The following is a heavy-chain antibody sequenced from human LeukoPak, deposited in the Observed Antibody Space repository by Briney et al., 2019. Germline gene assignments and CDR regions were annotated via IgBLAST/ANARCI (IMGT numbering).Heavy chain of an antibody. Sequence: GESLKISCKGSGYSFTSYWIGWVRQMPGKGLEWMGIIYPGDSDTRYSPSFPGQVTISADKSISTAYLQWSSLKASDTAMYYCARHQGGNYDSSGYPDAFDIWGQGTMVTVSS. CDR3: ARHQGGNYDSSGYPDAFDI. J-gene: IGHJ3*02. CDR2: IYPGDSDT. CDR1: GYSFTSYW. D-gene: IGHD3-22*01. V-gene: IGHV5-51*01.